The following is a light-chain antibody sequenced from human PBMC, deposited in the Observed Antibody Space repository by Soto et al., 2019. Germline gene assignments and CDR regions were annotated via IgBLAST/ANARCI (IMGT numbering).Light chain of an antibody. J-gene: IGKJ2*01. V-gene: IGKV4-1*01. CDR2: CTS. Sequence: DIVMTQSPDSLAVSLGERATINCKSSQSVLYSSNNKNYLAWYQQKPGQPPKLLIYCTSTRESGVPDRFSGSSPETDFTLTINSLQTEDVAVYYCQKYYSSPHTFGQGTKLEI. CDR3: QKYYSSPHT. CDR1: QSVLYSSNNKNY.